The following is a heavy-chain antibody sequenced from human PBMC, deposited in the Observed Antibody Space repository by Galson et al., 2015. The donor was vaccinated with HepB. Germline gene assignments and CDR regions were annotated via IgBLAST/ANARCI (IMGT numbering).Heavy chain of an antibody. V-gene: IGHV1-69*13. CDR3: AVLLHTLAVAGHHYYYGMDV. CDR1: GGTFSSYA. D-gene: IGHD6-19*01. CDR2: IIPIFGTA. Sequence: SVKVSCKASGGTFSSYAISWVRQAPGQGLEWMGGIIPIFGTANYAQKFQGRVTITADESTSTAYMELSSLRSEDTAVYYCAVLLHTLAVAGHHYYYGMDVWGQGTTVTVSS. J-gene: IGHJ6*02.